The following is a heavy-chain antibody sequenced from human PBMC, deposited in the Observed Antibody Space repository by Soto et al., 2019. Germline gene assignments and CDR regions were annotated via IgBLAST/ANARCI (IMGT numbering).Heavy chain of an antibody. CDR3: AKVGGSITMIVVVINEDFQH. J-gene: IGHJ1*01. CDR2: ISSSSSTI. Sequence: PGGSLRLSCAASGFTFSSYSMNWVRQAPGKGLEWVSYISSSSSTIYYADSVKGRFTISRDNSKNTLYLQMDSLRAEDTAVYYCAKVGGSITMIVVVINEDFQHWGQGT. D-gene: IGHD3-22*01. V-gene: IGHV3-48*01. CDR1: GFTFSSYS.